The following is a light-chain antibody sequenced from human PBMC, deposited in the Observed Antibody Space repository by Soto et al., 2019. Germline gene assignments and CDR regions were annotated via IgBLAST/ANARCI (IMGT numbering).Light chain of an antibody. CDR1: QSISSY. J-gene: IGKJ1*01. V-gene: IGKV1-5*01. Sequence: DIQMTQSPSSLSASVGDRVTITCRASQSISSYLNWYQQKAGKAPKLLIYDASTLQSGVPSRYSGSGSGTEFTLTISNLQPDDFATYYCQQYESHSPWTFGQGTKVDIK. CDR2: DAS. CDR3: QQYESHSPWT.